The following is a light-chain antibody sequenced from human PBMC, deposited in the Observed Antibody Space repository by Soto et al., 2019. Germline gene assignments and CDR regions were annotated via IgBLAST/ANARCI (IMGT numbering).Light chain of an antibody. CDR3: TSYVGNDIWV. CDR2: EVT. CDR1: SSDVGAYKY. V-gene: IGLV2-8*01. J-gene: IGLJ3*02. Sequence: QSVLTQPPSASGPPGQSVTISCTGTSSDVGAYKYVSWYQQYPGKAPKLMIYEVTKRPSGVPDRFSGSKSGNTASLTVSGLQAEDEADYYCTSYVGNDIWVFGGGTKLTVL.